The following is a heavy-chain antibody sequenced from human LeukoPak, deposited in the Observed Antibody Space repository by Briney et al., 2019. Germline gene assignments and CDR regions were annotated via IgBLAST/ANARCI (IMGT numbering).Heavy chain of an antibody. CDR3: ATAYGSRVTGYHLSSSFDY. J-gene: IGHJ4*02. V-gene: IGHV1-24*01. CDR1: GYTLTELS. CDR2: FDPEDGET. Sequence: GASVKVSCKVSGYTLTELSMHLVRQAPGKGLEWMGGFDPEDGETIYAQKFQGRVTMTEDTSTDTAYMELSSLRSEDTAVYYCATAYGSRVTGYHLSSSFDYWGQGTLVTVSS. D-gene: IGHD3-9*01.